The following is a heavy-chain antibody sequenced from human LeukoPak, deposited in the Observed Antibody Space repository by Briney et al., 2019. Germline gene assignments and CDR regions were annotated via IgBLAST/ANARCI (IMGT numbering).Heavy chain of an antibody. J-gene: IGHJ5*02. CDR1: GSIFTSYW. D-gene: IGHD2-15*01. V-gene: IGHV5-10-1*01. CDR3: ATHPAYCSGGSCYGNWFDP. CDR2: IDPSDSYT. Sequence: GESLRISCKGSGSIFTSYWISWVRQPPGKGLEWMGRIDPSDSYTNYSPSFQGHVTISADKSISTAYLQWSSLKASDTAMYYCATHPAYCSGGSCYGNWFDPWGQGTLVTVSS.